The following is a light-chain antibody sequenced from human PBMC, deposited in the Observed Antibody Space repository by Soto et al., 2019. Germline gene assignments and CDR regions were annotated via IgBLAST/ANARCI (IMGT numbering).Light chain of an antibody. J-gene: IGKJ5*01. CDR3: QQYGSSPSLT. V-gene: IGKV3-20*01. Sequence: EIVLTQSPGTLSLSPGERATLSCRASQSVSSSYLAGYQQKPGQAPRLLISGASSRATGIPDRFSGRGSGTEVTHTISRLEPGDFAVYYCQQYGSSPSLTFGQGTRLEIK. CDR1: QSVSSSY. CDR2: GAS.